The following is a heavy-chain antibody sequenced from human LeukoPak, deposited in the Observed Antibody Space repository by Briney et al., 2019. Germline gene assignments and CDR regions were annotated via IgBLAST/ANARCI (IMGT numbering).Heavy chain of an antibody. V-gene: IGHV4-39*01. CDR3: ARQIIRELGFDY. CDR2: IYYSGST. D-gene: IGHD1-26*01. J-gene: IGHJ4*02. Sequence: SETLSLTCTVSGGSISSSSYYWGWIRQPPGKGLEWIGSIYYSGSTYYNPSLKSRVTISVDTSKNQFSLKLSSVTAADTAVYYCARQIIRELGFDYWGQGTLVTASS. CDR1: GGSISSSSYY.